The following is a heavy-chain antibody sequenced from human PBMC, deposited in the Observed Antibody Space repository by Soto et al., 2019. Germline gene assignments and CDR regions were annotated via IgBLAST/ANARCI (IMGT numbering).Heavy chain of an antibody. CDR3: ARVRSGFWSGYPWVDV. CDR2: IIPIFGTA. CDR1: GGTFSSYA. V-gene: IGHV1-69*01. D-gene: IGHD3-3*01. J-gene: IGHJ6*02. Sequence: QVQLVQSGAEVQKPGSSVKVSCKASGGTFSSYAISWVRQAPGQGLEWMGGIIPIFGTANYAQKFQGRVTITADESTSAAYMEVSGLRSEDTAVYYCARVRSGFWSGYPWVDVWGQGTTVTVSS.